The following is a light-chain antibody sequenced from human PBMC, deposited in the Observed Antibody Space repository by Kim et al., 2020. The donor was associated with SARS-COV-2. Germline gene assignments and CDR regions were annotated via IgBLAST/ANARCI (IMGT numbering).Light chain of an antibody. CDR2: SDD. CDR1: RSNIGRNY. J-gene: IGLJ2*01. Sequence: QSVLTQAPSASGTPGQRVTLSCSGTRSNIGRNYVDWYQQFPGTAPKLLIYSDDQRPSGVPDRFSGSKSGTSASLVISGLQSEDEADYYCTAWDDGLHGVVFGGGTQLTVL. CDR3: TAWDDGLHGVV. V-gene: IGLV1-44*01.